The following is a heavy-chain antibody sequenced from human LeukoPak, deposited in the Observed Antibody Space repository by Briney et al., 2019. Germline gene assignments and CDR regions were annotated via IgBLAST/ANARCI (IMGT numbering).Heavy chain of an antibody. CDR2: IYYSGST. CDR1: GFTFSSYS. V-gene: IGHV4-39*07. Sequence: GALRLSCAASGFTFSSYSMNWVRQPPGKGLEWIGSIYYSGSTYYNPSLKSRVTISVDTSKNQFSLKLSSVTAADTAVYYCARDLGVAYDFWSGPAKMDYFDYWGQGTLVTVSS. J-gene: IGHJ4*02. CDR3: ARDLGVAYDFWSGPAKMDYFDY. D-gene: IGHD3-3*01.